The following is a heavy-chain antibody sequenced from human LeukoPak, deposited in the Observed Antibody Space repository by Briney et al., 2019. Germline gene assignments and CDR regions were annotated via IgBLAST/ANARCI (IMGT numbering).Heavy chain of an antibody. CDR2: INSDGRIT. J-gene: IGHJ3*02. CDR3: ARSWAKTYGLDI. D-gene: IGHD3-10*01. V-gene: IGHV3-74*01. Sequence: GGSLRLSCAASGFTFSSYWMHWVRQAPGKGLVWVSQINSDGRITNYANFVKGRFTISRDNAKNTLYLQMDSVRAEDTAVYFCARSWAKTYGLDIWGQGTLVTVSS. CDR1: GFTFSSYW.